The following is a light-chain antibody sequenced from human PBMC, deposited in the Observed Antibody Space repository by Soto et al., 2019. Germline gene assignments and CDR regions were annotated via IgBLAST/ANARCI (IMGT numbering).Light chain of an antibody. Sequence: QSVLTQPRSVSGSPGQSVTISCTGTSSDVGDFNFVSWYQQHPGKAPKLVIYDVTKRPSGVPDRFSGSKSGNTASLTISGLQADDEADFYCCSYAGSYTDVFGTGTKVTVL. V-gene: IGLV2-11*01. J-gene: IGLJ1*01. CDR1: SSDVGDFNF. CDR3: CSYAGSYTDV. CDR2: DVT.